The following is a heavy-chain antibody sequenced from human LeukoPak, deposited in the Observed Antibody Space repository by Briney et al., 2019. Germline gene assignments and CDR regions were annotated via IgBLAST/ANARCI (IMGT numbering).Heavy chain of an antibody. CDR1: GGTFSSYA. D-gene: IGHD5-18*01. V-gene: IGHV1-69*05. J-gene: IGHJ6*03. CDR2: IIPIFGTA. Sequence: GASVKVSCKASGGTFSSYAISWVRQAPGQGLVWMGRIIPIFGTANYAQKFQGRVTITTDESTSTAYMELSSLRSEDTAVYYCARDSYGLDYYYYMDVWGKGTTVTVSS. CDR3: ARDSYGLDYYYYMDV.